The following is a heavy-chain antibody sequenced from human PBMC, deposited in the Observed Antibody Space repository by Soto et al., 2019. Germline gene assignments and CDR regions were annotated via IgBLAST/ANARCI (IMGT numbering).Heavy chain of an antibody. J-gene: IGHJ4*02. V-gene: IGHV3-23*01. CDR3: AKEEGVLGVPIFVY. Sequence: EVQLLESGGGLVQPGGSLRLSCATSGFTFSSYGMSWVRQAPGKGLEWVSGISGSGDSTYYGDSVKGRFTISRDSSKREMYLQMNSLRVEDTAVYYCAKEEGVLGVPIFVYWGQGTLVTVSS. CDR2: ISGSGDST. D-gene: IGHD2-8*02. CDR1: GFTFSSYG.